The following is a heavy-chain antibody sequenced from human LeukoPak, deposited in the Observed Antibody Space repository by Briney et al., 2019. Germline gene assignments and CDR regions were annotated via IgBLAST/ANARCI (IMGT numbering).Heavy chain of an antibody. CDR1: GFTFSSYG. D-gene: IGHD2-2*01. J-gene: IGHJ3*02. CDR3: ARAMPPDVLDI. CDR2: IRYDGINK. V-gene: IGHV3-30*02. Sequence: GGSLRLSCAASGFTFSSYGMHWVRQAPGKGLEWVALIRYDGINKYYADSVKGRFTISRDNSKKTLYLQMKSLRGEDTAAYYCARAMPPDVLDIWGQGTMVTVSS.